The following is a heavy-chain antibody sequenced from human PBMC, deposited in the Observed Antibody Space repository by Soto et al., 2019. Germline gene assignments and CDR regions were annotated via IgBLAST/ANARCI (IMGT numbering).Heavy chain of an antibody. CDR3: AITFDYGRDY. Sequence: GESLKISCAASGFTFSSYSMNWVRQAPGKGLEWVSSISSSSSYIYYADSVKGRFTISRDNAKNSLYLQMNSLRAEDTAVYYCAITFDYGRDYWGQGTLVTVSS. CDR1: GFTFSSYS. D-gene: IGHD4-17*01. J-gene: IGHJ4*02. CDR2: ISSSSSYI. V-gene: IGHV3-21*01.